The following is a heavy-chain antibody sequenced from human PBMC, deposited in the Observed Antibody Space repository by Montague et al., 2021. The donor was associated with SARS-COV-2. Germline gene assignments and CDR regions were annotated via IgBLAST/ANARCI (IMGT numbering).Heavy chain of an antibody. V-gene: IGHV4-61*02. J-gene: IGHJ4*02. CDR3: ASLRNYTLEFDL. D-gene: IGHD1-7*01. CDR1: GASISTGNYY. Sequence: TLSLTCTVYGASISTGNYYWSWIRQPAGKGLEWIVRIRTTGHTDYNISLRSRVFMSVDTSTNQFSLSLTSVTAADTAVYSCASLRNYTLEFDLWGQGTLVTVSS. CDR2: IRTTGHT.